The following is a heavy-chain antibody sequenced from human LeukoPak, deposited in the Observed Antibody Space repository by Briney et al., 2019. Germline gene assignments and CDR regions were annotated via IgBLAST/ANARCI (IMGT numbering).Heavy chain of an antibody. Sequence: ASVTVSCKASGNTVTNNHMHWVRQAPGQGLEWMGLINPTSGGARYTQKFQDRVTMTSDTSTSTVYMELRSLRSDDTAVYYCARDTGGNLQYYFDYWGQGTLVTASS. CDR2: INPTSGGA. CDR3: ARDTGGNLQYYFDY. J-gene: IGHJ4*02. D-gene: IGHD4-23*01. V-gene: IGHV1-46*01. CDR1: GNTVTNNH.